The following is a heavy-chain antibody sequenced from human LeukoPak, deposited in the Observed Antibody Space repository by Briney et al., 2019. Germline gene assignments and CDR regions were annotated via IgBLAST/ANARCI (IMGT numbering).Heavy chain of an antibody. V-gene: IGHV3-23*01. D-gene: IGHD3-9*01. CDR3: AKPYCDILTGKGPFDY. J-gene: IGHJ4*02. CDR2: ISDSGGCT. CDR1: GFTFSNYA. Sequence: SGGSLRLSCAASGFTFSNYAMIWVRQAPGKGLEYVSGISDSGGCTFYADSVKGRFTISRDNSKNTLYLQMNSLRAEDMAVYYCAKPYCDILTGKGPFDYWGRGTLVTVSS.